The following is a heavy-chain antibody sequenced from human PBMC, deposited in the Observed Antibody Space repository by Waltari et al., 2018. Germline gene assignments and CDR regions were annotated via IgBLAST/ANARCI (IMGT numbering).Heavy chain of an antibody. D-gene: IGHD2-15*01. CDR3: ASDRGRGLYLDS. CDR2: VHQSGRS. CDR1: GDSSTNNFF. J-gene: IGHJ4*02. V-gene: IGHV4-4*02. Sequence: QVQLQESGPGLVKPSGTLSLTSTVSGDSSTNNFFWSWVRQSPGKGLEWIGKVHQSGRSNYNPSLESRVTVSMDTSKNQFSLKMTSVTAADTAIYYCASDRGRGLYLDSWGQGTLVTVSP.